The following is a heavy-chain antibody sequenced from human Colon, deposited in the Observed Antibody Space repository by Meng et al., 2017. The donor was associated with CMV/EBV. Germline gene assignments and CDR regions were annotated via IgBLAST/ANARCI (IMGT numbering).Heavy chain of an antibody. Sequence: SGFTFHDYGMSWVRQAPGKGLEWVSAIRWNGGNTGYADSVKGRFTISRDNTKSSLYLQMNSLRAEDSALYYCARLTTRYSSGNYFDYWGQGTLVTVSS. V-gene: IGHV3-20*03. CDR2: IRWNGGNT. CDR3: ARLTTRYSSGNYFDY. J-gene: IGHJ4*02. CDR1: GFTFHDYG. D-gene: IGHD2-15*01.